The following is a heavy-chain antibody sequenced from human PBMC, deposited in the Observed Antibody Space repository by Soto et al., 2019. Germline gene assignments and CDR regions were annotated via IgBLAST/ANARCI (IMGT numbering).Heavy chain of an antibody. V-gene: IGHV4-59*01. CDR1: GGSISSYY. CDR3: ATRGPFGPRGYYYGMDV. D-gene: IGHD3-10*01. J-gene: IGHJ6*02. Sequence: SETLSLTCTVSGGSISSYYWSWIRQPPGKGLEWIGYIYYSGSTNYNPSLKSRVTISVDTSKNQFSLKLSSVTAADTAVYYCATRGPFGPRGYYYGMDVWGQGTTVTVSS. CDR2: IYYSGST.